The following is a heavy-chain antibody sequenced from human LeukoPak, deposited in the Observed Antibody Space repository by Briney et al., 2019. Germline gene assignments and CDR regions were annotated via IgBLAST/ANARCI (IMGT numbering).Heavy chain of an antibody. J-gene: IGHJ3*02. Sequence: SQTLSLTCTVSGGSISSGSYYWSWIRQPAGKGLEWIGRIYTSGSTNYNPSLKSRVTISVDTSKNQFSLKLSSVTAADTAVYYCARTGSRYYDSSGYYSSDAFDIWGQGTMVTVSS. CDR1: GGSISSGSYY. CDR3: ARTGSRYYDSSGYYSSDAFDI. V-gene: IGHV4-61*02. CDR2: IYTSGST. D-gene: IGHD3-22*01.